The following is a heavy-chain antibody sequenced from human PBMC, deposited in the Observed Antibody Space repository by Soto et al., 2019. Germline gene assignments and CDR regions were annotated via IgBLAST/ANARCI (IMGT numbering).Heavy chain of an antibody. CDR3: ARDREVCTGEGSTFDI. CDR1: GFTFVSFA. J-gene: IGHJ3*02. V-gene: IGHV1-3*01. Sequence: QVQLVQSGAAVKKPGASVKVSCKASGFTFVSFAIHWVRQAPGQRLEWMGWINAANGNTKYSQSFQGRVTITRDTSASTVYLELSSLRSAATAVDRCARDREVCTGEGSTFDIWGQGTLVTVSS. D-gene: IGHD3-10*01. CDR2: INAANGNT.